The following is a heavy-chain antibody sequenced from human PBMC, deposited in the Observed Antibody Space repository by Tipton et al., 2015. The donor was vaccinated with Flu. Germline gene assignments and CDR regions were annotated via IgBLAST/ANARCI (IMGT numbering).Heavy chain of an antibody. J-gene: IGHJ3*02. CDR2: ITYIGRTT. CDR1: GFTFRNYA. V-gene: IGHV3-23*01. CDR3: ARLETYYHDTSGYRGTFDI. Sequence: LSLTCATSGFTFRNYAMTWVRQAPGKGLDWVSSITYIGRTTYHADSVKGRFTVSRDNSKNTVYLQMSSLRAEDTAIYYCARLETYYHDTSGYRGTFDIWGQGTLVIVSS. D-gene: IGHD3-22*01.